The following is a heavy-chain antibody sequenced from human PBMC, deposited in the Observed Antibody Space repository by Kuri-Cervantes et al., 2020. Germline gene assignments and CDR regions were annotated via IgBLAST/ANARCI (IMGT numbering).Heavy chain of an antibody. CDR2: IYTSGST. J-gene: IGHJ4*02. D-gene: IGHD3-9*01. CDR1: GGSISSGSYY. V-gene: IGHV4-61*02. Sequence: LRLSCTVSGGSISSGSYYWSWIRQPAGKGLEWIGRIYTSGSTYYNPSLKSRVTMSADTSKNQFSLKLSSVTAADAAVYFCARQWNDVLTGYYLDSWGQGTLVTVSS. CDR3: ARQWNDVLTGYYLDS.